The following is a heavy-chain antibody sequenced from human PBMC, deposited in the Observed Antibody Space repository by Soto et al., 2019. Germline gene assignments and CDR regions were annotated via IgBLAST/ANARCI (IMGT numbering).Heavy chain of an antibody. CDR2: IIPIFGTA. J-gene: IGHJ6*02. V-gene: IGHV1-69*13. CDR3: ARLIAARGYYYYGMDV. D-gene: IGHD6-6*01. Sequence: SVKVSCKASGGTFSSYAISWVRRAPGQGLEWMGGIIPIFGTANYAQKFQGRVTITADESTSTAYMELSSLRSEDTAVYYCARLIAARGYYYYGMDVWGQGTTVTVSS. CDR1: GGTFSSYA.